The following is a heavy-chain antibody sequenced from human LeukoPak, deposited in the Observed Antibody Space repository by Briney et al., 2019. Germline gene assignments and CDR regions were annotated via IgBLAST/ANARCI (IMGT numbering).Heavy chain of an antibody. J-gene: IGHJ4*02. CDR2: VSPSGDGT. D-gene: IGHD3-3*01. CDR1: GFTFSSYA. CDR3: AREYDFWSLTLDY. V-gene: IGHV3-23*01. Sequence: PGGSLRLSCAASGFTFSSYAMSWVRQAPGKGLEWVSAVSPSGDGTYYADSVKGRFTISRDNSKNTLYLQMNSLRAEDTAVYYCAREYDFWSLTLDYWGQGTLVTVSS.